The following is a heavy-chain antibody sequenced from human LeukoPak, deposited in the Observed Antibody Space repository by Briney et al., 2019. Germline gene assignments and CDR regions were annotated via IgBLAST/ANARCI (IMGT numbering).Heavy chain of an antibody. CDR3: ARGSGKPFDY. D-gene: IGHD1-14*01. J-gene: IGHJ4*02. V-gene: IGHV3-7*01. Sequence: GGSLRLSCAASTFAFSSYWMSWVRQAPGKGLGWVANIKQDGTEKYYADSVKGRFTISRDNAKNSLYLQMNSLRAEDTAVYYCARGSGKPFDYWGQGTLVTVSS. CDR1: TFAFSSYW. CDR2: IKQDGTEK.